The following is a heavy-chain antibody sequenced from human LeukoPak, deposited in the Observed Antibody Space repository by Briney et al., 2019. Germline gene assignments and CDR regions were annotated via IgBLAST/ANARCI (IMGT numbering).Heavy chain of an antibody. CDR3: ARGGIAAAGSDY. J-gene: IGHJ4*02. Sequence: SGGSLRLSCAASGFTFDDYGMSWVRQAPGKGLEWVSGINWNGGSTGYADSVKGRFTISRDNAKNSLYLQMNSLRAEDTAVYYCARGGIAAAGSDYWGQGTLVTVSS. D-gene: IGHD6-13*01. V-gene: IGHV3-20*04. CDR2: INWNGGST. CDR1: GFTFDDYG.